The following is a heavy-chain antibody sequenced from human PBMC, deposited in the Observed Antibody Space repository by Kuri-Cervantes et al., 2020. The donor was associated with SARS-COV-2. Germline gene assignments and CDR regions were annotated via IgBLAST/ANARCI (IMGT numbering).Heavy chain of an antibody. CDR2: INQSGST. Sequence: SETLSLTCTVSGGSISSGSYYWGWIRQPPGKGLEWIGEINQSGSTSYSPSLKSRLTISVDTSENQFSLKLSSVTAADTAVYYCARGRGGYYMGGYYFYSMDVWGKGTTVTVSS. CDR3: ARGRGGYYMGGYYFYSMDV. D-gene: IGHD3-3*01. J-gene: IGHJ6*03. CDR1: GGSISSGSYY. V-gene: IGHV4-39*07.